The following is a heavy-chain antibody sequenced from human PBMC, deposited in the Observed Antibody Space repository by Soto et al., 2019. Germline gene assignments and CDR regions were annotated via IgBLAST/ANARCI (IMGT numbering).Heavy chain of an antibody. Sequence: SETLSLTCTVSGGSISPYYWTWIRQPPGKGLEWIGYIYYGGTTSYNPSLKSRVTISLETSKSQISLRLSSVTAADTAIYYCARLGAHYQSLDYWGQGTLVTVSS. CDR2: IYYGGTT. V-gene: IGHV4-59*08. CDR1: GGSISPYY. D-gene: IGHD2-2*01. J-gene: IGHJ4*02. CDR3: ARLGAHYQSLDY.